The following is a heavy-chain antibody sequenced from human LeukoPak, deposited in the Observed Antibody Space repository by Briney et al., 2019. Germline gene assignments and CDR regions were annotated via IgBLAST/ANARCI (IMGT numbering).Heavy chain of an antibody. V-gene: IGHV5-51*01. Sequence: GESLKISCKGSGYRFTSDWIGWVRQMPGKGLEWMGIIYPGDSDTRYSPSSQGQVTISADKSVNTAYLQWSSLKASDTAMYYCARLSGRVVCSAGSCYIDSWGQGPWSPSPQ. D-gene: IGHD2-15*01. J-gene: IGHJ4*02. CDR1: GYRFTSDW. CDR2: IYPGDSDT. CDR3: ARLSGRVVCSAGSCYIDS.